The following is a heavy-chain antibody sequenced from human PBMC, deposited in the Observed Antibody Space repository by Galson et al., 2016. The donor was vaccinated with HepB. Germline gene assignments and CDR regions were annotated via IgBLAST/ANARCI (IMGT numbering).Heavy chain of an antibody. CDR2: VSTSGST. CDR3: ARESFDWLSDDYYFDF. D-gene: IGHD3-9*01. CDR1: GGSISGTNW. V-gene: IGHV4-4*02. J-gene: IGHJ4*02. Sequence: ETLSLTCAVSGGSISGTNWWSWVRQTPVKGLEWIGRVSTSGSTNSNPSLKSRVTISIDTSNSKFSLKLNSVTPADTGTYYCARESFDWLSDDYYFDFWGQGALVTVSS.